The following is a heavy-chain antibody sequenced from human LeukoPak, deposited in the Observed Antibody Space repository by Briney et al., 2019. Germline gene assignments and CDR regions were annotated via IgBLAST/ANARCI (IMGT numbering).Heavy chain of an antibody. CDR1: GFTFSNYA. CDR3: ARDPSSWGYYFDY. J-gene: IGHJ4*02. CDR2: ISGSGGST. V-gene: IGHV3-23*01. Sequence: PGGSLRLSCAASGFTFSNYAMSWVRQAPGEGLEWVSAISGSGGSTYYADSVKGRFTISRDNSKNTLYLQMNSLRAEDTAVFYCARDPSSWGYYFDYWGQGTLVTVSS. D-gene: IGHD6-13*01.